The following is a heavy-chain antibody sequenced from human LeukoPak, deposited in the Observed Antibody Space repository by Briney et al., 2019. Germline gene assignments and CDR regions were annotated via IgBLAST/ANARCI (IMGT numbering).Heavy chain of an antibody. CDR2: ISGSGGST. J-gene: IGHJ4*02. CDR1: GFTFSSYA. Sequence: GGPWSLFCAASGFTFSSYARSGVRQAPGKGREGVSAISGSGGSTYYADSVKGRFTISRDNSKNTLYLQMNSLRAEDTAVYYCAKGSIPVWFGELFYDYWGQGTLVTVSS. CDR3: AKGSIPVWFGELFYDY. V-gene: IGHV3-23*01. D-gene: IGHD3-10*01.